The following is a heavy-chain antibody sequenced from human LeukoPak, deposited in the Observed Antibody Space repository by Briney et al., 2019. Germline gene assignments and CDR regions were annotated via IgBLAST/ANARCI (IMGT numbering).Heavy chain of an antibody. V-gene: IGHV3-13*01. CDR2: ISHVGDT. D-gene: IGHD6-13*01. Sequence: GGSLRLSCAASGFTFSSYDMHWVRQATGKGLEWVSGISHVGDTYYSGSVRGRFTISRENAKNSLYLQMNSLRAGDTAVYYCARVRYVSSWSFDYWGQGTLVTVSS. J-gene: IGHJ4*02. CDR1: GFTFSSYD. CDR3: ARVRYVSSWSFDY.